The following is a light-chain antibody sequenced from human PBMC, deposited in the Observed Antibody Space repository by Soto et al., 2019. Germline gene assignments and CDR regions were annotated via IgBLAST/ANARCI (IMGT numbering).Light chain of an antibody. CDR1: QGISNS. CDR2: AAS. Sequence: DIQMTQSPSSLSASVGDRVTITCRSSQGISNSLAWYQQKPGKVPKLLIYAASTLQSEVPSRFRGSGSGTDFTLTISILPPEDVATYYCPASNTVTWTFGQGPKVEIK. CDR3: PASNTVTWT. V-gene: IGKV1-27*01. J-gene: IGKJ1*01.